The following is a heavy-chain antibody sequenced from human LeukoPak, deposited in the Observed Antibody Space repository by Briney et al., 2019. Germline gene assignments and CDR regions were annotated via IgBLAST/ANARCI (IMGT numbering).Heavy chain of an antibody. CDR2: IYYSGST. V-gene: IGHV4-39*07. D-gene: IGHD3-10*02. CDR1: GGSISSSSYY. J-gene: IGHJ6*03. Sequence: PSETLSLTCTVSGGSISSSSYYWGWIRQPPVKRLEWIGSIYYSGSTYYNPSLKSRVTISVYTSKNQFSLKLSSVTAADTAVYYCARMFFRADYYYYYMDVWGKVTTVTGSS. CDR3: ARMFFRADYYYYYMDV.